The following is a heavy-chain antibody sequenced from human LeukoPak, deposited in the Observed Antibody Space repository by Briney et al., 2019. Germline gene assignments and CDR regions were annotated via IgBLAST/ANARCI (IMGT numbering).Heavy chain of an antibody. CDR3: AKGTSWFGED. CDR1: GFTFSTYA. J-gene: IGHJ4*02. D-gene: IGHD3-10*01. CDR2: VTSDGRWT. Sequence: GGSLRLSCAASGFTFSTYAMTWVRQAPGKGLEWVAAVTSDGRWTNYADSVKGRFTVSRGNSKDTLFMQMSSLRAEDTAVYYCAKGTSWFGEDWGLGTLVTVSS. V-gene: IGHV3-23*01.